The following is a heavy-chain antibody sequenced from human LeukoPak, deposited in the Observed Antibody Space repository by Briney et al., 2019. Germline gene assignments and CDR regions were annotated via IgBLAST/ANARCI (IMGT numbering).Heavy chain of an antibody. D-gene: IGHD6-19*01. Sequence: GGSLRLSCAASGFTFSDYYMSWIRQAPGKGLEWVSYISSSDTYTNYADSVKGRFTISRDNAKNSLYLQMNRLRAEDTAVYYCARGPYSSGSSADYWGQGTLVTVSS. CDR1: GFTFSDYY. CDR2: ISSSDTYT. V-gene: IGHV3-11*06. J-gene: IGHJ4*02. CDR3: ARGPYSSGSSADY.